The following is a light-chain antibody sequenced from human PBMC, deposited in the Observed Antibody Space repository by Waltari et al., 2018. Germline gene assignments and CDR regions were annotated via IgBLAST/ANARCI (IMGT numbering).Light chain of an antibody. V-gene: IGLV2-14*01. J-gene: IGLJ3*02. CDR1: SSDVGGYNF. CDR2: EVN. Sequence: QSALTQPASVSGSPGQSITISCTGTSSDVGGYNFVSWYQHHPNKAPKLILYEVNYRPSGVSDRFSGSKSGNPASLTISGLQAEDEADYYCNSFTSTTTWLFGGGTKLTVL. CDR3: NSFTSTTTWL.